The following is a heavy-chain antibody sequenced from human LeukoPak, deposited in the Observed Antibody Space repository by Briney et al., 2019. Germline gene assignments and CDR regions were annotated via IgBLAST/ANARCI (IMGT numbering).Heavy chain of an antibody. V-gene: IGHV4-59*08. Sequence: SETLSLTCTVSGGSISSYYWSWIRQPPGKGLEWIGYIYYSGSTNYNPSLKSRVTISVDTSKNQFSLKLSSVTAADTAVYYCARHVPTYSAFDIWGQGTMVTVSS. D-gene: IGHD3-10*02. CDR3: ARHVPTYSAFDI. J-gene: IGHJ3*02. CDR2: IYYSGST. CDR1: GGSISSYY.